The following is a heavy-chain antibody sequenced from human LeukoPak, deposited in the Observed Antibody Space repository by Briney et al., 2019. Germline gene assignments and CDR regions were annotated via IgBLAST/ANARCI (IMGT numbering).Heavy chain of an antibody. CDR1: GYMVTDYY. Sequence: ASVRVSCKASGYMVTDYYIHWVRQAPGQGLEWMGWINPNSGGRNSAQNFQGRVMMTRDTSISTAYMELSSLTFDDTAIYYCARIRSYGGGEAFDIWGQGTMVTVSS. V-gene: IGHV1-2*02. CDR2: INPNSGGR. D-gene: IGHD3-10*01. CDR3: ARIRSYGGGEAFDI. J-gene: IGHJ3*02.